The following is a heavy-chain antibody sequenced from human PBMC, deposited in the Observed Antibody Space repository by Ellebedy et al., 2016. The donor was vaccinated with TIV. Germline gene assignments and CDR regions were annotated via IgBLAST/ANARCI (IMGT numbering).Heavy chain of an antibody. Sequence: SETLSLTXTVSGASINSGGYYWSWIRQHPGKGLEWIGYISHSGTTYYNPSLKSRITISLDTSRNQFSRQLNSVTAADTVVFYCARVILWFGESTNWFDPWGQGTLVTVSS. D-gene: IGHD3-10*01. CDR3: ARVILWFGESTNWFDP. V-gene: IGHV4-31*03. CDR2: ISHSGTT. J-gene: IGHJ5*02. CDR1: GASINSGGYY.